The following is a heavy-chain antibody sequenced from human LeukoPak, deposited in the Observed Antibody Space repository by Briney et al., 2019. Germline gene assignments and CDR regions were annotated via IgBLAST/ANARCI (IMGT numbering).Heavy chain of an antibody. J-gene: IGHJ6*03. CDR3: ARRNHYFYYMDV. CDR2: IFTTGSA. V-gene: IGHV4-4*09. Sequence: SETLSPTCTVSGGSISSYYWSWIRQSPVKGLEWIGYIFTTGSAFYKPCLDSRVTISLDTSENQYTLTLSSVAAADTAVYYCARRNHYFYYMDVWGKGTTVTVSS. CDR1: GGSISSYY.